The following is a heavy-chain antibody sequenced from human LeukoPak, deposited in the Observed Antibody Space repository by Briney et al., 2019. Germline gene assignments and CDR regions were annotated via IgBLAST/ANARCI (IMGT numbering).Heavy chain of an antibody. J-gene: IGHJ3*02. Sequence: ASVKVSCKASGGTFSSYAISWVRQAPGQGLEWMGRIIPILGIANYAQKFQGRVTITADKSTSTAYMELSSLRSEDTAVYYCASTPRGLDAFDIWGQGTTVTVSS. CDR2: IIPILGIA. CDR3: ASTPRGLDAFDI. D-gene: IGHD3-10*01. CDR1: GGTFSSYA. V-gene: IGHV1-69*04.